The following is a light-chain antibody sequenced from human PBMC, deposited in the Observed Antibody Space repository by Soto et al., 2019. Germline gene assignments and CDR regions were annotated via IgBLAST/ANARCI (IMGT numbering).Light chain of an antibody. CDR2: DVS. Sequence: QSALTQPASVSGSPGQSITISCTGTSSDVGGYNYGSWYQQHPGKAPKLMIYDVSNRPSGVSNRFSGSKSGNTASLTISGLQAEDEADYYCSSYTSSSTPLVVFGGGTKVTVL. CDR3: SSYTSSSTPLVV. J-gene: IGLJ2*01. V-gene: IGLV2-14*01. CDR1: SSDVGGYNY.